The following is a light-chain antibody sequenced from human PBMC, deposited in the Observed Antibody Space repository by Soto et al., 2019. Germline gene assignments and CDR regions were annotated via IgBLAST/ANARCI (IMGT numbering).Light chain of an antibody. J-gene: IGKJ2*01. CDR1: QSVGNSY. CDR3: NQYGRSPFT. V-gene: IGKV3-20*01. CDR2: RAS. Sequence: EIVLTQSPGTLSLSPGERATLSCRASQSVGNSYLAWYQQKPGQAPLLLIYRASSRATGIPARFSGSGYGTDFTLTVTRLEPEDFAVYYCNQYGRSPFTFRQGTKLEIK.